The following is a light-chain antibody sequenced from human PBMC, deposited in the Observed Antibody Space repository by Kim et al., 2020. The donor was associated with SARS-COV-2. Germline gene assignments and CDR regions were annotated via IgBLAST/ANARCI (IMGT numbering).Light chain of an antibody. J-gene: IGKJ4*01. Sequence: ASVGDTITITCRASEGTGDYVAWYQQKAGKLPTLLISAASTLREGVTSRFRGTRSGTHYTLTINSLQPEDVATYYCQKYNNVPLTFGGGTKVDIK. CDR2: AAS. CDR1: EGTGDY. CDR3: QKYNNVPLT. V-gene: IGKV1-27*01.